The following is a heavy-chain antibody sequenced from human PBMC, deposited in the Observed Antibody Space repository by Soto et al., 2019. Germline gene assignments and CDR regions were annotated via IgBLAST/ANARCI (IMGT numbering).Heavy chain of an antibody. J-gene: IGHJ4*02. CDR1: GGSISNVG. V-gene: IGHV1-69*13. CDR2: IVPVFGGP. CDR3: AREGSGYNF. Sequence: GASVKVSCSASGGSISNVGRRCWRQAPGQGLEGMVGIVPVFGGPNYAQRFRGRLTITAEESTSEAYMELISLRSDDTAVYYCAREGSGYNFWGQGTQVTVSS. D-gene: IGHD5-12*01.